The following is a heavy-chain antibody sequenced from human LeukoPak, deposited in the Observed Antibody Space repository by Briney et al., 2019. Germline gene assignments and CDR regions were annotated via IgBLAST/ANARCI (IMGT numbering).Heavy chain of an antibody. CDR3: ARGDYYDTTGYTY. CDR2: MNSDASST. V-gene: IGHV3-74*01. CDR1: GFTFRSYW. D-gene: IGHD3-22*01. J-gene: IGHJ4*02. Sequence: GGSLRVSCVGSGFTFRSYWMHWVRQAPGKGLVWVSRMNSDASSTSYADSVKGRFTISRDNAKSTLYLQMNSLRDEDTAVYYCARGDYYDTTGYTYWGQGTLVTVSS.